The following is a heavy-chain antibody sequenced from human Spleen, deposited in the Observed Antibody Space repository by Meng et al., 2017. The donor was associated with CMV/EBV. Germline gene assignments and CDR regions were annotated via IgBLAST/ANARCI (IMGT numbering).Heavy chain of an antibody. J-gene: IGHJ6*02. CDR3: AKYCTGGSCKLEGYYYGMDV. CDR1: GYTFTTYD. Sequence: ASVKVSCKASGYTFTTYDINWVRQAPGQGLEWMGWISAYNGNTEYAQKLQGRVTLTTDTSTSTAYMELRSLTSDDTAVYYCAKYCTGGSCKLEGYYYGMDVWGQGTTVTVSS. V-gene: IGHV1-18*01. CDR2: ISAYNGNT. D-gene: IGHD2-15*01.